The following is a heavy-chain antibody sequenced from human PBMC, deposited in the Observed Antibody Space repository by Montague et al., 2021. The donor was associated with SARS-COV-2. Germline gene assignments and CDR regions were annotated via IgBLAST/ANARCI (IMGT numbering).Heavy chain of an antibody. Sequence: SETLSLTCTVSGFSIGSGDYWGWIRQPPGRRLEWIGSIYHSGTTYYNPSLQSRLTMSIDTSTNQFSLRLTSVTAADTAVFFCVREKAGGLRNAFDIWGQGTTVTVSS. V-gene: IGHV4-38-2*02. J-gene: IGHJ3*02. CDR3: VREKAGGLRNAFDI. CDR2: IYHSGTT. CDR1: GFSIGSGDY.